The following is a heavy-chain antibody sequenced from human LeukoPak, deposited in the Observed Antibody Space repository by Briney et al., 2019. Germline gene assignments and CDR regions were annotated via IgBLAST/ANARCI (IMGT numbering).Heavy chain of an antibody. Sequence: ASVKVSCKASGYTFTSYGISWVRQAPGQGLEWMGWINSYNGNTNYAQKLQGRVTMTTDISTSTAYMELRTLRSDDTAVYYCARDRDRSGSQSYWGQGTLVTVSS. D-gene: IGHD1-26*01. CDR2: INSYNGNT. J-gene: IGHJ4*02. CDR3: ARDRDRSGSQSY. V-gene: IGHV1-18*01. CDR1: GYTFTSYG.